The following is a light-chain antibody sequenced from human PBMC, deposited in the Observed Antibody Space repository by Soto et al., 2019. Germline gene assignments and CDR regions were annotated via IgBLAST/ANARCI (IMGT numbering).Light chain of an antibody. CDR1: QSVNSW. V-gene: IGKV3-15*01. CDR3: QPYNNWPLT. Sequence: MTQSPSTLSASVGDRVTITCRASQSVNSWLAWYQHKPGQTPRLLIYDTSTRATGVPTRFSGSRSGAEFTLTINSLQSEDFAVYYCQPYNNWPLTFGGGTKVDIK. CDR2: DTS. J-gene: IGKJ4*01.